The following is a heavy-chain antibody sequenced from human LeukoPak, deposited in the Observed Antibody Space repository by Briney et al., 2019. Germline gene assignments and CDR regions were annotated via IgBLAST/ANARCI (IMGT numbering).Heavy chain of an antibody. CDR1: GGTFSSYA. J-gene: IGHJ4*02. CDR2: IIPIFSTA. D-gene: IGHD6-13*01. V-gene: IGHV1-69*06. Sequence: ASVKVPCTASGGTFSSYAISWVRQAPGPGLEWMGGIIPIFSTANYAQKFQGRVTITADKSTSTAYMELSSLRSEDTAVYCCARDGIAAAGTCLDYWGQGTLVTVSS. CDR3: ARDGIAAAGTCLDY.